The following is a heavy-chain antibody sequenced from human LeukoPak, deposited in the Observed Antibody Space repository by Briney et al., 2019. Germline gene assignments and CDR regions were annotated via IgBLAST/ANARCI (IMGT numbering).Heavy chain of an antibody. V-gene: IGHV1-24*01. Sequence: ASVKVSCKVSGYTLTELSMHWVRQAPGKGLEWMGGFDPEDGETIYAQKFQGRVTMTEGTSTDTAYMELSSLRSEDTAVYYCATRRRNCSSTGCYSPDAFDIWGQGTMVTVSS. CDR2: FDPEDGET. J-gene: IGHJ3*02. D-gene: IGHD2-2*01. CDR3: ATRRRNCSSTGCYSPDAFDI. CDR1: GYTLTELS.